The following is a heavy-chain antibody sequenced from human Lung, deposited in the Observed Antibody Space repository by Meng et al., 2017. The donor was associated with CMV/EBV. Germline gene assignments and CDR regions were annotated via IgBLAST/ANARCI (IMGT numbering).Heavy chain of an antibody. CDR1: GFTFSGSA. Sequence: ESXKISXAASGFTFSGSAMHWVRQASGKGLEWVGRIRSKANSYATAYAASVKGRFTISRDDSKNTAYLQMNSLKTEDTAVYYCTGYCSSTSCLLYYYYGMDVWGQGTTVXVSS. CDR2: IRSKANSYAT. D-gene: IGHD2-2*01. CDR3: TGYCSSTSCLLYYYYGMDV. J-gene: IGHJ6*02. V-gene: IGHV3-73*01.